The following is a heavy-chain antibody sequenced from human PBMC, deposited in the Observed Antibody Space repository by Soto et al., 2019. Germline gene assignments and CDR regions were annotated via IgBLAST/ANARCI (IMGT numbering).Heavy chain of an antibody. Sequence: QVQLVESGGGVVQPGRSLRLSCAASGFTFSDYGIHWVRQAPGKGLEWGAVISYDGSNKDYADSVKGRFTITRDNSKNTLFLQMNSLRAEDTALYHCAKEGAYSGSYSADYGMDVWGQGTTVTVSS. CDR2: ISYDGSNK. D-gene: IGHD1-26*01. V-gene: IGHV3-30*18. CDR3: AKEGAYSGSYSADYGMDV. CDR1: GFTFSDYG. J-gene: IGHJ6*02.